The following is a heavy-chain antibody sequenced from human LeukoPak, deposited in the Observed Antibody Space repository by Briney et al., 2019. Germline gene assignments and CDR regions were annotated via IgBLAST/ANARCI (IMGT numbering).Heavy chain of an antibody. Sequence: SQALSLTCTVSGGSISSGEYYWGWIRQPPGKGLEWLRYIYYIGSTYYNPSLKTRFTISVDTSKTHFSLKLSALTAGATAGFSCDRAAAVWSYVLHRFDPWGQGTLVTVSA. D-gene: IGHD1-26*01. CDR3: DRAAAVWSYVLHRFDP. CDR1: GGSISSGEYY. J-gene: IGHJ5*02. CDR2: IYYIGST. V-gene: IGHV4-30-4*08.